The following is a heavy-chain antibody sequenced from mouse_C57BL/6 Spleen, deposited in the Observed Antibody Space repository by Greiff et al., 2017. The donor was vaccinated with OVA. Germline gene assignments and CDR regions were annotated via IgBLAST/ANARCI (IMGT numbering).Heavy chain of an antibody. CDR2: IDPSDSYT. CDR3: ARGGYSDYAMDY. Sequence: QVQLKQSGAELVKPGASVKLSCKASGYTFTSYWMQWVKQRPGQGLEWIGEIDPSDSYTNYNQKFKGKATLTVDTSSSTAYMQLSSLTSEDSAVYYCARGGYSDYAMDYWGQGTSVTVSS. CDR1: GYTFTSYW. J-gene: IGHJ4*01. V-gene: IGHV1-50*01. D-gene: IGHD2-3*01.